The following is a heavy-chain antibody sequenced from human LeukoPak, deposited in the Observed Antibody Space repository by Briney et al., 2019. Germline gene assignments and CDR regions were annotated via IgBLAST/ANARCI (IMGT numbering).Heavy chain of an antibody. V-gene: IGHV1-69*13. CDR1: GGTFSSYA. CDR3: ARSSAFQVVAAIPNWSDP. CDR2: IIPIFGTA. J-gene: IGHJ5*02. D-gene: IGHD2-15*01. Sequence: SVKVSCKTSGGTFSSYAISWVRQAPGQGLEWMGGIIPIFGTANYAQKFQGRVTITADESTSTAYMELSSLRSEDTAVYYCARSSAFQVVAAIPNWSDPWGQGTLVTVSS.